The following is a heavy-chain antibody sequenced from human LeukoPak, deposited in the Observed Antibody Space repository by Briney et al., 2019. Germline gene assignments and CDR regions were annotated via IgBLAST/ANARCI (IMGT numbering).Heavy chain of an antibody. J-gene: IGHJ2*01. CDR3: AKGPYSSGPGWYFDL. D-gene: IGHD6-25*01. CDR2: IRYDGRGK. Sequence: QPGGSLRLSCAASGFTFNNYGMHWVRQTPDKGLEWVAFIRYDGRGKSYADSVKGRFTISRDNSKNTLYLQMNSLRAEDTAVYYCAKGPYSSGPGWYFDLWGRGTLVTVSS. V-gene: IGHV3-30*02. CDR1: GFTFNNYG.